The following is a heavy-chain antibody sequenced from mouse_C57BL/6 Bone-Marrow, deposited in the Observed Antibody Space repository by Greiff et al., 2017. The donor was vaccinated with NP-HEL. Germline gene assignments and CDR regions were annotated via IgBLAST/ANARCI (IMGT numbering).Heavy chain of an antibody. D-gene: IGHD4-1*01. CDR1: GYAFSSSW. CDR3: ARRLGFDV. V-gene: IGHV1-82*01. J-gene: IGHJ1*03. CDR2: IYPGDGDT. Sequence: QVQLKESGPELVKPGASVKISCKASGYAFSSSWMNWVKQRPGKGLEWIGRIYPGDGDTNYNGKFKGKATLTADKSSSTAYMQLSSLTSEDSAVYFCARRLGFDVWGTGTTVTVSS.